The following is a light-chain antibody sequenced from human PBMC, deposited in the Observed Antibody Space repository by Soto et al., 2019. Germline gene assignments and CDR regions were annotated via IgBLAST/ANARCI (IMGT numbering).Light chain of an antibody. V-gene: IGKV3D-20*02. Sequence: EIVLTQSPGTPSLSPGERATLSCRASQSVSSNYLGWYQKKPGQPPRLLIYGGSSRATGIPDRFSGGGSGTDFTLTISSLEPEDFAVYYCQQRSNWPLTFGGGTKVDIK. CDR3: QQRSNWPLT. CDR1: QSVSSNY. CDR2: GGS. J-gene: IGKJ4*01.